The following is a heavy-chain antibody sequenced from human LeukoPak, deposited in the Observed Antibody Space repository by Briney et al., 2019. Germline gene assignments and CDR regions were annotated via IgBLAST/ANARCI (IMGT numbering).Heavy chain of an antibody. CDR2: INYSGST. D-gene: IGHD1-26*01. V-gene: IGHV4-59*01. CDR1: AGSISSYY. J-gene: IGHJ5*02. CDR3: ARDRSTGSYDWFDP. Sequence: SETLSLTCTVSAGSISSYYWSWIRQPPGKGLEWIGYINYSGSTYYNPSLKNRVTISIDTSKNQFSLKLNSVTAADTAVYYCARDRSTGSYDWFDPWGQGTLVTVSS.